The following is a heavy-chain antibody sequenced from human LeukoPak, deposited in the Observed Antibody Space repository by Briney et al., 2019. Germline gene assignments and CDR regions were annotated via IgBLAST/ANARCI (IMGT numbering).Heavy chain of an antibody. CDR1: GFTFDDYA. CDR3: AKMSMATGAFDI. J-gene: IGHJ3*02. CDR2: ISWNSGSI. V-gene: IGHV3-9*01. Sequence: GGSLRLSCAASGFTFDDYAMHWVRQAPGKGLEWVSGISWNSGSIGYADSVKGRFTISRDNAKNSLYLQMNSLRAEDTALYYCAKMSMATGAFDIWGQGTMVTVSS. D-gene: IGHD5-12*01.